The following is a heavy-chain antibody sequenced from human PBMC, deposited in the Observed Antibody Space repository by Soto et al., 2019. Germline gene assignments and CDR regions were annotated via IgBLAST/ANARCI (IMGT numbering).Heavy chain of an antibody. D-gene: IGHD5-18*01. J-gene: IGHJ4*02. Sequence: QVQLVQSGAEVKKPGASVKVSCKASGYTFTGYYMHWVRQAPGQGLEWMGWINPNSGGTNYAQKVQGRVTMTRDTSISTAYMELSRLRSDDTAVYYCARGGWIQLSQWDYWGQGTLVTVSS. V-gene: IGHV1-2*02. CDR1: GYTFTGYY. CDR2: INPNSGGT. CDR3: ARGGWIQLSQWDY.